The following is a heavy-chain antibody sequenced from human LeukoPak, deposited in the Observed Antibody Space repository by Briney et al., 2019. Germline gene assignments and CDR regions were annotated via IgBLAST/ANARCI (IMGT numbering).Heavy chain of an antibody. CDR2: ISSSGSTI. V-gene: IGHV3-48*03. Sequence: GGSLRLSCAASGFTFSSYEMNWVRQAPGKGLEWVSYISSSGSTIYYADSVKGRFTISRDNAKNSLYLQMNSLRAEDTAVYYCARDILGTWGSGRGFDYWGQGTLVTVSS. D-gene: IGHD3-16*01. J-gene: IGHJ4*02. CDR1: GFTFSSYE. CDR3: ARDILGTWGSGRGFDY.